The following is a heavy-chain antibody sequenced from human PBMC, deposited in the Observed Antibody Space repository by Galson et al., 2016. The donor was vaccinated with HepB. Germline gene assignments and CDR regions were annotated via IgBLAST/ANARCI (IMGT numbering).Heavy chain of an antibody. CDR2: ISTTGGTI. CDR1: GFTFGIYS. J-gene: IGHJ4*02. D-gene: IGHD6-6*01. V-gene: IGHV3-48*01. Sequence: SLRLSCAASGFTFGIYSMNWVRQAPGQGLEWISYISTTGGTIYYADSVKGRFTISRDNAKTTLYLQMHSLRAEDTAVYYCARDRELTIAARPDFFDYWGQGTLVTVSS. CDR3: ARDRELTIAARPDFFDY.